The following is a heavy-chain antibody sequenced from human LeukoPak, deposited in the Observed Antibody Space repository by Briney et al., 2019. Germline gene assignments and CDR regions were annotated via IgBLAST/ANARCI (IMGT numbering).Heavy chain of an antibody. Sequence: GASLRLSCTASGFSFSNYAMSWVRQAPGEGLEWVSTISYTGSDTYYADSVEGRFTISRDNSMNTLYLQMTSLRAEDTAIYYCAKVPYSDYGSGRPPFMDVWGQGTTVAVSS. V-gene: IGHV3-23*01. CDR2: ISYTGSDT. D-gene: IGHD3-10*01. CDR1: GFSFSNYA. CDR3: AKVPYSDYGSGRPPFMDV. J-gene: IGHJ6*02.